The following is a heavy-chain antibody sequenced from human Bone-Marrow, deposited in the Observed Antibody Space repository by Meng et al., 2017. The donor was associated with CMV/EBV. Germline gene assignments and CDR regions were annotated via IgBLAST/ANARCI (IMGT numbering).Heavy chain of an antibody. CDR1: GASFSDYY. CDR2: VNHSGIT. V-gene: IGHV4-34*01. D-gene: IGHD3-22*01. Sequence: SETLSLTCAVYGASFSDYYWSWIRQSPGKGLEWIGEVNHSGITNYNPSLESRVTISVDTSKNQFSLKLSSVTAADTAVYYCARGPRYDSAGYYLNYWGQGTLVTASS. J-gene: IGHJ4*02. CDR3: ARGPRYDSAGYYLNY.